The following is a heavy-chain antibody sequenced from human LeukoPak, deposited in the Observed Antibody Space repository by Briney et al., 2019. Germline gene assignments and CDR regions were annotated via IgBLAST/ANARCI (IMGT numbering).Heavy chain of an antibody. CDR2: INQDGSKK. D-gene: IGHD3-9*01. J-gene: IGHJ3*01. Sequence: QTGGSLRLSCAASGFSFSSGWMNWVRQAPGKGLEWVANINQDGSKKYYVDSVKRRFTISRDNAKNSLYLQMNSLRAEDTAVYYCARDPDISTGVAYDFWGQGTMVTVSS. CDR1: GFSFSSGW. CDR3: ARDPDISTGVAYDF. V-gene: IGHV3-7*05.